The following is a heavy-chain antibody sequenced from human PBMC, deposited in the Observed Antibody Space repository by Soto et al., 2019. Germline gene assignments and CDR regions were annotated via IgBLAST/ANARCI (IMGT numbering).Heavy chain of an antibody. CDR3: AKGRRYCSGGSCYSTSYYYYGMDV. CDR1: GFTFDDYA. J-gene: IGHJ6*02. Sequence: GGSLRLSCAASGFTFDDYAMHWVRQAPGKGLEWVSGISWNSGNIGYADSVKGRFTISRDNTKNSLYLQMNSLRVEDTALYYCAKGRRYCSGGSCYSTSYYYYGMDVWGQGTTVTVSS. D-gene: IGHD2-15*01. CDR2: ISWNSGNI. V-gene: IGHV3-9*01.